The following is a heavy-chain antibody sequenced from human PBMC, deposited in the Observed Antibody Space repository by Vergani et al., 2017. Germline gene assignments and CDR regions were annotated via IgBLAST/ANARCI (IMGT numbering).Heavy chain of an antibody. D-gene: IGHD3-9*01. CDR1: GFTFSSYS. CDR2: ISSSSSTI. Sequence: EVQLVESGGGLVQPGGSLRLSCAASGFTFSSYSMNWVRQAPGKGLEWVSYISSSSSTIYYADSVKGRFTISRDNAKNSLYLQMNSLRDEDTAVYYCARDQYYDILTGPHNWGQGTLVTVSS. CDR3: ARDQYYDILTGPHN. V-gene: IGHV3-48*02. J-gene: IGHJ4*02.